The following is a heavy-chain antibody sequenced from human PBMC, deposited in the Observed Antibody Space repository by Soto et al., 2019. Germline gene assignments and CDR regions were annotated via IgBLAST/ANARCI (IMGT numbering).Heavy chain of an antibody. Sequence: QVQLVQSGAEVKKPGASVTVSCTASGYMFTSYDIGWVRQATGQGLEWMGWMNPNSGNTGYAQNFQGRVTMTSHTTMGTAYMELSSLRSDDTAVYYCARIQSYDTSGPLDYYYGMDVWGQGTTVSVSS. D-gene: IGHD3-22*01. CDR1: GYMFTSYD. CDR2: MNPNSGNT. CDR3: ARIQSYDTSGPLDYYYGMDV. J-gene: IGHJ6*02. V-gene: IGHV1-8*01.